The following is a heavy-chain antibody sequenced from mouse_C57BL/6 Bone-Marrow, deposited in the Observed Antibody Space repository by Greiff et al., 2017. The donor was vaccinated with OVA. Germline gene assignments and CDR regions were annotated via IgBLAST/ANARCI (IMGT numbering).Heavy chain of an antibody. CDR2: IHPNSGST. J-gene: IGHJ2*01. CDR3: ATYYSNDY. Sequence: QVQLKQPGAELVKPGASVKLSCKASGYTFTSYWMHWVKQRPGQGLEWIGMIHPNSGSTNYNEKFKSKATLTVDKSSSTAHMQLSSLTSEDSAVYYCATYYSNDYWGQGTTLTVSS. V-gene: IGHV1-64*01. D-gene: IGHD2-5*01. CDR1: GYTFTSYW.